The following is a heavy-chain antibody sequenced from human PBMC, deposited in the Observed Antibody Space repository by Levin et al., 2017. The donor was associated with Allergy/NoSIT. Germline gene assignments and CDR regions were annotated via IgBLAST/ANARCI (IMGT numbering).Heavy chain of an antibody. Sequence: GESLKISCAASGFTFSSYWMSWVRQAPGKGLEWVANIKQDGSEKYYVDSVKGRFTISRDNAKNSLYLQMNSLRAEDTAVYYCARHRTGLLLRYFDWPKKKGIDYWGQGTLVTVSS. V-gene: IGHV3-7*02. J-gene: IGHJ4*02. CDR1: GFTFSSYW. CDR2: IKQDGSEK. D-gene: IGHD3-9*01. CDR3: ARHRTGLLLRYFDWPKKKGIDY.